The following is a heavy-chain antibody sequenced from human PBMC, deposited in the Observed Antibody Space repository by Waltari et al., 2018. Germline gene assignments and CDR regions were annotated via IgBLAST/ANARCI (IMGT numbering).Heavy chain of an antibody. J-gene: IGHJ3*02. CDR3: ARELGFDAFDI. D-gene: IGHD7-27*01. Sequence: EVQLVESGGGLVQPGGSLRLSCAASGFTFSSYSMNGVRQAPGKGLEWVSYISSSSSTIYYADSVKGRFTISRDNAKNSLYLQMNSLRAEDTAVYYCARELGFDAFDIWGQGTMVTVSS. CDR1: GFTFSSYS. CDR2: ISSSSSTI. V-gene: IGHV3-48*01.